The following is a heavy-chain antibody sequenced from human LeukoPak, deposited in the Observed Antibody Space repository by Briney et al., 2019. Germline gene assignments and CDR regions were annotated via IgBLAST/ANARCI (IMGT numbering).Heavy chain of an antibody. J-gene: IGHJ4*02. CDR2: IYSGGNT. Sequence: GGSLRLSCAASGFTVSSNYMTWVRQAPGKRLEWVTVIYSGGNTYYADSVKGRSTISRDNSKSTLYLQMNSLRVEDTAVYYCARGIAVADTGFFDYWGQGTLVTVSS. V-gene: IGHV3-66*01. CDR3: ARGIAVADTGFFDY. D-gene: IGHD6-19*01. CDR1: GFTVSSNY.